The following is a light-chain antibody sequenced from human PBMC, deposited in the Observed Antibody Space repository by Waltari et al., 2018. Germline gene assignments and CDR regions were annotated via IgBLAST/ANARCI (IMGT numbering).Light chain of an antibody. CDR3: QQYNSYPGT. CDR1: QSISNW. J-gene: IGKJ1*01. Sequence: DIQMTQSPSTLSASVGDRVTINCRASQSISNWLAWYQQKPGKAPNHVIYKASSLEGGVPSRFSGSGSGTEFTLTISSLQPDDFANYYCQQYNSYPGTFGQGTKVEIK. CDR2: KAS. V-gene: IGKV1-5*03.